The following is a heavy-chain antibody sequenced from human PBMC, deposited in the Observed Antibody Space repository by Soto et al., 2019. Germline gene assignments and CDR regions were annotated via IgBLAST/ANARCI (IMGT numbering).Heavy chain of an antibody. V-gene: IGHV3-21*01. D-gene: IGHD6-19*01. CDR1: GFSFSSYT. CDR3: AIDSPPAAPYSSAWTGWFDP. Sequence: ESVGGLVKPGGSLRLSCAASGFSFSSYTMNWVRQAPGKGLDWVSAISPTSRYIYYADSVKGRVTISRDNAKNALYLQLNSLRAEDTAVYYCAIDSPPAAPYSSAWTGWFDPWGQGTLVTVSS. J-gene: IGHJ5*02. CDR2: ISPTSRYI.